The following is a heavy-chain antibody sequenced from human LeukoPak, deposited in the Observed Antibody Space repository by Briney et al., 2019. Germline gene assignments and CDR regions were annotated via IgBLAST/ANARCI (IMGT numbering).Heavy chain of an antibody. V-gene: IGHV4-59*01. J-gene: IGHJ5*02. Sequence: SETLSITCTVSGGSISSYYWSRIRQPPGKGLEWIGYIYYSGSTNYNPSLKSRVTISVDTSKNQFSLKLSSVTAADTAVYYCARGQGPSYYDSSGYRNWFDPWGQGTLVTVSS. D-gene: IGHD3-22*01. CDR3: ARGQGPSYYDSSGYRNWFDP. CDR2: IYYSGST. CDR1: GGSISSYY.